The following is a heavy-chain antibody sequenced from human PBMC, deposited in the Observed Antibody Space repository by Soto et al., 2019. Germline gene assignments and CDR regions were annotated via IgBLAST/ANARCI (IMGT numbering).Heavy chain of an antibody. D-gene: IGHD2-15*01. Sequence: GESLKISCAASGFTFSNAWMSWVRQAPGKGLEWVGRIKSKTDGGTTDYAAPVKGRFTISRDDSKNTLYLQMNSLKTEDTAVYYCTTSDIVVVVAATRVYWGQGTLVTVSS. V-gene: IGHV3-15*01. CDR2: IKSKTDGGTT. J-gene: IGHJ4*02. CDR1: GFTFSNAW. CDR3: TTSDIVVVVAATRVY.